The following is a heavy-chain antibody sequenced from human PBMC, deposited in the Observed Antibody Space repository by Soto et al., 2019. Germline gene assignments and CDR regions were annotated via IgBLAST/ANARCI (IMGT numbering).Heavy chain of an antibody. D-gene: IGHD2-21*02. Sequence: SETLSLTCTVSGVSISSGGYYWSWIRQHPGKGLEWIGYVYKTGSTVYNPSFKSRVTISVDTSKNQFSLKLNSVTAADTAVYYCARDLWGYCGTDCYPLDVWGQGTTVTVSS. V-gene: IGHV4-61*08. J-gene: IGHJ6*02. CDR3: ARDLWGYCGTDCYPLDV. CDR2: VYKTGST. CDR1: GVSISSGGYY.